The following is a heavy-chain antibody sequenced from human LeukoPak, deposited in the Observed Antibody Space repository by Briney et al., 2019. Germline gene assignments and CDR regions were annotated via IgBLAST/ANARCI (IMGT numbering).Heavy chain of an antibody. D-gene: IGHD6-19*01. CDR2: ISGSGGST. Sequence: GGSLRLSCAATGFTFSSYAMSWVRQAPGKGLEWVSAISGSGGSTYYADSVKGRFTISRDNSKNTLYLQMNSLRAEDTAVYYCAKDSFSSGWYDYWGQGTLVTVSS. J-gene: IGHJ4*02. V-gene: IGHV3-23*01. CDR3: AKDSFSSGWYDY. CDR1: GFTFSSYA.